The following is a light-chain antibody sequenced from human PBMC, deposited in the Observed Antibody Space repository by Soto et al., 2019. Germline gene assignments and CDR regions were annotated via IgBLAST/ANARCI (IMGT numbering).Light chain of an antibody. CDR3: CSYAGSYTYF. CDR2: DVS. CDR1: SSDVGGYNY. V-gene: IGLV2-11*01. J-gene: IGLJ1*01. Sequence: QSALTQPRSVSGSPGQSVTISCTGTSSDVGGYNYVSWYQQHPGKAPKLMIYDVSKRPSGVPDRFSGSKSGNTASLTISGLQAEDEADYYCCSYAGSYTYFCGTATKLTVL.